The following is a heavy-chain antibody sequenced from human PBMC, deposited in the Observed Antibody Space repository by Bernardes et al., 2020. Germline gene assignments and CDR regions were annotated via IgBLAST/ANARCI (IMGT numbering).Heavy chain of an antibody. CDR3: ARRYASSAGAFGH. Sequence: SNTLQVSFTFFGGSIGRGQVIWMRRRPGMGLEWIGYTYNGGTTTYNPSLNGRVTISEDMSKNQFSLKMTSVTAADTAGYYCARRYASSAGAFGHWGQGTLVTVSS. D-gene: IGHD6-6*01. J-gene: IGHJ5*02. CDR2: TYNGGTT. V-gene: IGHV4-4*08. CDR1: GGSIGRGQ.